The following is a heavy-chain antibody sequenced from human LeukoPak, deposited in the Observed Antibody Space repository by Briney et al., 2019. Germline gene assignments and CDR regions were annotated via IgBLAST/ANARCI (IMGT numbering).Heavy chain of an antibody. J-gene: IGHJ4*02. CDR2: ISANNGNT. D-gene: IGHD1-26*01. CDR3: ARDRDRSGSQSY. V-gene: IGHV1-18*01. Sequence: ASVKVSCKASGYTFTSTSYGISWVRQAPGQGLEWMGWISANNGNTKYARKLQGRVTMTTDTSTSTAYMELRTLRSDDTAVYYCARDRDRSGSQSYWGQGTLVTVSS. CDR1: GYTFTSTSYG.